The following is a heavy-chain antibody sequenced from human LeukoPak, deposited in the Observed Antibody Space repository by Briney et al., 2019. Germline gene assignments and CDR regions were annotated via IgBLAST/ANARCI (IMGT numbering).Heavy chain of an antibody. CDR3: ARGGYYGPPDAFGAFDI. CDR1: GYTFTGYY. J-gene: IGHJ3*02. Sequence: ASVKVSCKASGYTFTGYYMHWVRQAPGQGLEWMGWINPNSGGTNYAQKFQGRVTMTRDTSISTAYMELSRLRSDDTAVYYCARGGYYGPPDAFGAFDIWGQGTMVTVSS. CDR2: INPNSGGT. V-gene: IGHV1-2*02. D-gene: IGHD3-10*01.